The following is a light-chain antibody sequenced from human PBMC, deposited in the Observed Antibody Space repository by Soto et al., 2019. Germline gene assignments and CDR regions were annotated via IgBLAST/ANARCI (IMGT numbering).Light chain of an antibody. V-gene: IGKV1-39*01. CDR2: AAF. J-gene: IGKJ5*01. CDR3: HQTYSTPPT. CDR1: QSISSS. Sequence: DIQMTQSPSSLSASVGDRVTITCRASQSISSSLNWYQQKPGKAPKLLIYAAFSLQSGVPSKFSGSGSGTDFTLTISSLQPEDFATYFCHQTYSTPPTFGQGTRLEIK.